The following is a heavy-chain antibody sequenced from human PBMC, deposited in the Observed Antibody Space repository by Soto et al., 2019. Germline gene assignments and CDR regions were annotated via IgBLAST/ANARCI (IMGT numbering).Heavy chain of an antibody. D-gene: IGHD3-10*01. CDR2: IYWDDDK. CDR1: GFSVGSYGVG. V-gene: IGHV2-5*02. CDR3: AHLPSQGSGTYYFDF. Sequence: QITLKESGPTLVKPTQTLTLTCTCSGFSVGSYGVGVGWIRQPPGKALEWLALIYWDDDKRYTPSLKSRLSITKDTSKNQVVLTMTNTAPADTGTYYCAHLPSQGSGTYYFDFWGQGTLFTVSS. J-gene: IGHJ4*02.